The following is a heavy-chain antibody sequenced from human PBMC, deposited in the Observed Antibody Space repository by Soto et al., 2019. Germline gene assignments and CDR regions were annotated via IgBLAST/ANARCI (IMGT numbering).Heavy chain of an antibody. CDR2: INPSGGST. Sequence: QVQLVQSGAEVKKPGASVKVSCKASGYTFTSYYMHWVRQAPGQGLEWMGIINPSGGSTSYAQKFQGRVTMTRDRSTSTVYMELSSLRSEDTAVYYCARDSPVIVDREAGYYYGMDVWGQGTTVTVSS. CDR3: ARDSPVIVDREAGYYYGMDV. V-gene: IGHV1-46*01. CDR1: GYTFTSYY. J-gene: IGHJ6*02. D-gene: IGHD3-22*01.